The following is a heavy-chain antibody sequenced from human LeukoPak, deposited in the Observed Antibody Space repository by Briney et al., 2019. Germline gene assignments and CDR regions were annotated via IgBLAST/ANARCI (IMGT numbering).Heavy chain of an antibody. D-gene: IGHD1-14*01. J-gene: IGHJ1*01. V-gene: IGHV4-30-2*01. CDR2: IYHSGST. CDR3: AREGRIGHFQH. Sequence: SQTLSLTCAVSGGSISSGGYSWSWIRQPPGKGLEWIGYIYHSGSTYYNLSLKSRVTISVDRSKNQFSLKLSSVTAADTAVYYCAREGRIGHFQHWGQGTLVTVSS. CDR1: GGSISSGGYS.